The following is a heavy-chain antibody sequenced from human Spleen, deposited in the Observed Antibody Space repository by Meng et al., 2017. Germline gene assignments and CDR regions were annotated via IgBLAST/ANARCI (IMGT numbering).Heavy chain of an antibody. CDR1: GFTFSNYA. Sequence: EVQLLESGGGLVQPGGSLRLSCAASGFTFSNYAMTWVRQAPGKGLEWVSAISGGGGYIYYADSVKGRFTISRDNSKNTLFLQMNSLRAEDTALYYCAKDREAVAGSLEYWGQGTLVTVSS. D-gene: IGHD6-19*01. J-gene: IGHJ4*02. CDR3: AKDREAVAGSLEY. V-gene: IGHV3-23*01. CDR2: ISGGGGYI.